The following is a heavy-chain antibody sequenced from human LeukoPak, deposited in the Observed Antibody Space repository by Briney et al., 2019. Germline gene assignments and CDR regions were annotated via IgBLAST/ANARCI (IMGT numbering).Heavy chain of an antibody. V-gene: IGHV3-74*01. D-gene: IGHD6-13*01. CDR1: GFTFSSYW. Sequence: GGSLRLSCAASGFTFSSYWMHWVRQAPGKGLVWVSQINTDGNSTTYADSVKGRFTVSRDNAKNTLYLQMNSLRAEDTAVYYCARELASGDWGQGTLVTVSS. J-gene: IGHJ4*02. CDR3: ARELASGD. CDR2: INTDGNST.